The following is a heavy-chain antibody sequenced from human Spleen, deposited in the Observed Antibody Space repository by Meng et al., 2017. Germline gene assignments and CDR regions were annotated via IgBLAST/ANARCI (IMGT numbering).Heavy chain of an antibody. Sequence: QVQLVQSGAEVKKPGASVRVSCKASGYTFTVYYLHWVRQAPGQGLEWMGRINPNSGDTNYAQKFQGRVTMTRDTSISTAYMELGSLRSDDTAVYYCARQDSYGYSDYWGQGTLVTVSS. J-gene: IGHJ4*02. D-gene: IGHD5-18*01. CDR1: GYTFTVYY. CDR3: ARQDSYGYSDY. V-gene: IGHV1-2*06. CDR2: INPNSGDT.